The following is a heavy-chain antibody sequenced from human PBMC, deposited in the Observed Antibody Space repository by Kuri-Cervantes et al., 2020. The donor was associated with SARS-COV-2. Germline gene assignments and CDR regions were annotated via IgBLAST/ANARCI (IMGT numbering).Heavy chain of an antibody. CDR3: ARRAFGEKGVPNDY. D-gene: IGHD3-10*01. CDR2: IYYSGST. CDR1: DGSISSYY. J-gene: IGHJ4*02. Sequence: ESLKISCTVSDGSISSYYWSWTRQPPGKGLEWIGYIYYSGSTNYNPSLKSRVTISVDTSKNQFSLELSSVTAADTAVYYCARRAFGEKGVPNDYWGQGTLVTVSS. V-gene: IGHV4-59*08.